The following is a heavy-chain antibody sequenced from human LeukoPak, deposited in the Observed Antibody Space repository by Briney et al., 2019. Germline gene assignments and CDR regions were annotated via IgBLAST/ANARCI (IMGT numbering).Heavy chain of an antibody. V-gene: IGHV1-46*01. CDR1: GYTFTSYY. CDR2: INPSGGST. Sequence: ASVTVSCTASGYTFTSYYMHWVRQAPGQGLEWMGIINPSGGSTSYAQKSQGRVTMTRGTSTSTVYMELSSLRSEDTAVYYCARALRYCSSTSCYGSRMGIDYWGQGTLVTVSS. D-gene: IGHD2-2*01. J-gene: IGHJ4*02. CDR3: ARALRYCSSTSCYGSRMGIDY.